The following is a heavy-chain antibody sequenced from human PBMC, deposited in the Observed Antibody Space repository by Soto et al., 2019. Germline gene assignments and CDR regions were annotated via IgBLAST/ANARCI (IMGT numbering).Heavy chain of an antibody. CDR1: GGSFSGYY. V-gene: IGHV4-34*01. Sequence: PSETLSLTCAVYGGSFSGYYWTWIRQPPGTGLDWIGEINHSGSTNYNPSLKSRFTISVDTSKNQFSLKLTSVTAADTAVYYCARDKITGLFDYWGQGTLVTVSS. CDR3: ARDKITGLFDY. CDR2: INHSGST. J-gene: IGHJ4*02. D-gene: IGHD2-8*02.